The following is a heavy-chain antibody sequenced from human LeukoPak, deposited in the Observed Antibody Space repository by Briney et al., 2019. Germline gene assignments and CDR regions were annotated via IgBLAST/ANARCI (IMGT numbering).Heavy chain of an antibody. J-gene: IGHJ5*02. Sequence: VASVKVSCKASGYTFTSYGISWVRQAPGQGLDWMGWISAYNGNTNYAQKLQGRVTMTTDTSTSTAYMELSSLRSEDTAVYYCAREAITIFGVVRTQTTYGPHRFDPWGQGTLVTVSS. CDR2: ISAYNGNT. CDR1: GYTFTSYG. V-gene: IGHV1-18*01. CDR3: AREAITIFGVVRTQTTYGPHRFDP. D-gene: IGHD3-3*01.